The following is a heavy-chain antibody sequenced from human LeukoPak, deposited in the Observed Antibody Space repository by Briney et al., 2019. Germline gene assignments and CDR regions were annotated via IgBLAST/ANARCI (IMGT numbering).Heavy chain of an antibody. D-gene: IGHD2-15*01. CDR1: GYTFTSYG. CDR3: ARVAPNRRYCSGGSCLSYFDY. CDR2: INPSGGNT. V-gene: IGHV1-46*01. Sequence: GASVKVSCKASGYTFTSYGISWVRQAPGQGLEWMGIINPSGGNTNYAQKFQGRVTMTRDMSTSTVYMELSSLRSEDTAMYYCARVAPNRRYCSGGSCLSYFDYWGQGTLVTVSS. J-gene: IGHJ4*02.